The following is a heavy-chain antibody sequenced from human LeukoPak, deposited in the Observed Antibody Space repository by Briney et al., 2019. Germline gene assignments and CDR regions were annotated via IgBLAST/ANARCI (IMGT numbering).Heavy chain of an antibody. V-gene: IGHV3-73*01. D-gene: IGHD4-11*01. CDR2: IRSKANSYAT. CDR3: TLTTDSDY. CDR1: GFTFSGSA. J-gene: IGHJ4*02. Sequence: QSGGSLRLSCAASGFTFSGSAMHWVRQASGKGLEWVGRIRSKANSYATAYAASVKGRFTISRDDSKNTACLQMNSLKTEDTAVYYCTLTTDSDYWGQGTLVTVSS.